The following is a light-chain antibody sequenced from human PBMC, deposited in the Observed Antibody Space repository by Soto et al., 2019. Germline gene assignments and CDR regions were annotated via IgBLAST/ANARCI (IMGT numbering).Light chain of an antibody. CDR2: EVS. J-gene: IGLJ1*01. Sequence: QSALTQPASVSGSPGQSITIPCTGTSSDVDGYNYVSWYQQHPGKAPKLMIYEVSKRPSGVPDRFSGSKSGITASLTVSGLQPEDEADYYCTSYAGSDIFVFGTGTKLTVL. CDR1: SSDVDGYNY. V-gene: IGLV2-8*01. CDR3: TSYAGSDIFV.